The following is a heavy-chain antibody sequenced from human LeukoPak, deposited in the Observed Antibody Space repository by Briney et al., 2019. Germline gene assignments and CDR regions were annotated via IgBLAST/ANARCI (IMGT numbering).Heavy chain of an antibody. CDR1: GYTFTGYY. Sequence: ASVKVSCKASGYTFTGYYMHWVRQAPGQGLEWMGWINPNSGGTNYAQKFQGRVTITADESTSTAYMELSSLRSEDTAVYYCARDAKYYDILTGYYEEAFDIWGQGTMVTVSS. CDR3: ARDAKYYDILTGYYEEAFDI. V-gene: IGHV1-2*02. CDR2: INPNSGGT. J-gene: IGHJ3*02. D-gene: IGHD3-9*01.